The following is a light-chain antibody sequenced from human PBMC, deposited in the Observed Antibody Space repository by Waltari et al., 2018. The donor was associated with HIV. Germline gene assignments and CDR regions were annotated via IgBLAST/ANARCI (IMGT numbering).Light chain of an antibody. V-gene: IGLV2-23*02. CDR3: CSCADTVL. J-gene: IGLJ2*01. CDR1: ASDVGSSNL. CDR2: EIT. Sequence: QSALTQPASVSGSPGQSITISCTGTASDVGSSNLVSWYQQHPGKAPKVLIYEITKRPSGVSNRFSGSKSGNTASLTISGLQAEDEANYYCCSCADTVLFGGGTKVTVL.